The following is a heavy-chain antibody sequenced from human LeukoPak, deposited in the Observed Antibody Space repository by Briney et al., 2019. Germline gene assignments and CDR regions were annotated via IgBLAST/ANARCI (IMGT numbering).Heavy chain of an antibody. CDR2: IYYSGST. CDR1: GGSISSYY. Sequence: PSETLSLTCTVSGGSISSYYWSWIRQPPGKGLDWIGYIYYSGSTNYNPSLKSRVTISVDTSKNQFSLKLSSVTAADTAVYYCARVDIVVVPAATDYYYYYYMDVWGKGTTVTVSS. D-gene: IGHD2-2*03. V-gene: IGHV4-59*01. J-gene: IGHJ6*03. CDR3: ARVDIVVVPAATDYYYYYYMDV.